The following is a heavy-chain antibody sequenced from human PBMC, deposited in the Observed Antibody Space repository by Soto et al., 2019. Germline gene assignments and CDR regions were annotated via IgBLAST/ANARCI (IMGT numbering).Heavy chain of an antibody. CDR3: LIAVAGSFAPDY. D-gene: IGHD6-19*01. V-gene: IGHV3-21*01. CDR1: GVTFSTYS. J-gene: IGHJ4*02. CDR2: ISSSSTYI. Sequence: PXGSLRLTCAAAGVTFSTYSMNWGRQAPGKGLEWVSYISSSSTYIYYADSVKGRFTISRDNAKNSLYLQMNSLRAEDTAVYYCLIAVAGSFAPDYWGQGTLVTVSS.